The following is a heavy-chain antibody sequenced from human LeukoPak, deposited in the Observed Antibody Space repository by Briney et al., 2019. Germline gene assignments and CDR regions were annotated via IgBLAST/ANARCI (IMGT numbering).Heavy chain of an antibody. CDR3: AKERCSSTSCYTDY. J-gene: IGHJ4*02. Sequence: GGSLRLSCAASGFTFSSYGMHWVRQAPGKGLEWVAFIRYDGSNKYYADSVKGRFTTSRDNSKNTLYLQMNSLRAEDTAVYYCAKERCSSTSCYTDYWGQGTLVTVSS. D-gene: IGHD2-2*02. CDR1: GFTFSSYG. V-gene: IGHV3-30*02. CDR2: IRYDGSNK.